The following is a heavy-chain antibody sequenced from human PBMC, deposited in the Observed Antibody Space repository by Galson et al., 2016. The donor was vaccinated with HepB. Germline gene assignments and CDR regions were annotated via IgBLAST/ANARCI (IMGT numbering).Heavy chain of an antibody. CDR3: VGDRDWTYDY. J-gene: IGHJ4*02. D-gene: IGHD3/OR15-3a*01. CDR1: GFTFSDYF. V-gene: IGHV3-72*01. Sequence: SLRLSCAASGFTFSDYFIDWVRQVPGKGLEWVGRSRNRARDYSTEYAASVRGRFIISRDDSGSAVFLQMNTLKTEDTAVYYCVGDRDWTYDYWGRGTLVTVSS. CDR2: SRNRARDYST.